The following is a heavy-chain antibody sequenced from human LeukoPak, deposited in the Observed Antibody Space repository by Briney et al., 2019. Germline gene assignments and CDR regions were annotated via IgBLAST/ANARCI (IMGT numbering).Heavy chain of an antibody. J-gene: IGHJ4*02. CDR2: INHSGST. CDR1: GGSFSGYY. Sequence: PSETLSLTCAVYGGSFSGYYWSWIRQPPGKGLEWIGEINHSGSTYYNPSLKSRVTMSVDTSKNQFSLKLSSVTAVDTAVYYCARDRGTWNDDGFDYWGQGTLVTVSS. V-gene: IGHV4-34*01. D-gene: IGHD1-1*01. CDR3: ARDRGTWNDDGFDY.